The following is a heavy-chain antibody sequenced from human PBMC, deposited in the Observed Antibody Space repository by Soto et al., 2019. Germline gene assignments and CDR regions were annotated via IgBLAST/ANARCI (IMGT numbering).Heavy chain of an antibody. D-gene: IGHD6-19*01. CDR2: ISGSGGSA. CDR3: VREASGWYFLYSFDY. J-gene: IGHJ4*01. Sequence: PGGSLRLSCAASGFSFSNYAMNWVRQAPGKGLEWVSVISGSGGSASYADSVQGRFTISRDNSNNTLYLQMNSLRAEDTAIYYCVREASGWYFLYSFDYWGQGTMVTVSS. CDR1: GFSFSNYA. V-gene: IGHV3-23*01.